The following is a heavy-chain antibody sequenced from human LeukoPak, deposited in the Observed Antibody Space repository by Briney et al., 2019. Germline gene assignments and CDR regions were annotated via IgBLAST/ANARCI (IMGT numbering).Heavy chain of an antibody. CDR2: ISYDGSDT. D-gene: IGHD6-13*01. J-gene: IGHJ3*01. V-gene: IGHV3-30*13. CDR3: ARAQQYDAFDL. CDR1: GFTFKSYS. Sequence: PGRSLRLSCAASGFTFKSYSMHWVRQAPGKGLEWVALISYDGSDTYYAASVQGRFTISRDNSNNRLFLEMKSPRAEDTAIFYCARAQQYDAFDLWGQGTMVTVSS.